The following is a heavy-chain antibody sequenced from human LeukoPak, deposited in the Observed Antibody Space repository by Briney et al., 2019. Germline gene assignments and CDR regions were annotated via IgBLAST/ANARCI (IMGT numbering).Heavy chain of an antibody. Sequence: ASVKVSCMSSVYTFTGYYMHWVRQAPGQGLEWMGWINPNSGGTNYAQKFQGRVTMTRDTSISTAYMELSRLRSDDTAVYYCARDARSGYSYGPKVDYWGQGTLVTVSS. V-gene: IGHV1-2*02. CDR1: VYTFTGYY. D-gene: IGHD5-18*01. J-gene: IGHJ4*02. CDR3: ARDARSGYSYGPKVDY. CDR2: INPNSGGT.